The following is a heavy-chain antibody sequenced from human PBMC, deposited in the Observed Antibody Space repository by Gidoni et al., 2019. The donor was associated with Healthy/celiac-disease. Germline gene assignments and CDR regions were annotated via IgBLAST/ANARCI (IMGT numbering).Heavy chain of an antibody. J-gene: IGHJ5*02. CDR1: GASISSGGYY. CDR3: AREVVDYLNWFDP. CDR2: IYYSGST. V-gene: IGHV4-31*03. D-gene: IGHD3-22*01. Sequence: QVQLQESGPGLVKPSPTLSLTCTFSGASISSGGYYWSWIRQHPGKGLEWIGYIYYSGSTYYNPSLKSRVTISVDTSKNQFSLKLSSVTAADTAVYYCAREVVDYLNWFDPWGQGTLVTVSS.